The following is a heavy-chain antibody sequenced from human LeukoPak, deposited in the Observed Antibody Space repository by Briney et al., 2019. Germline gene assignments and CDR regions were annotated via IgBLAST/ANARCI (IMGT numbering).Heavy chain of an antibody. CDR1: GFTFSDYY. CDR2: ISSSGSTI. J-gene: IGHJ3*02. Sequence: GGSLRLSCAASGFTFSDYYMSWIRQAPGKGLGWVSYISSSGSTIYYADSVKGRFTISRDNAKNSLYLQMNSLRAEDTAVYYCARVWDSSGSLAFDIWGQGTMVTVSS. D-gene: IGHD3-22*01. V-gene: IGHV3-11*04. CDR3: ARVWDSSGSLAFDI.